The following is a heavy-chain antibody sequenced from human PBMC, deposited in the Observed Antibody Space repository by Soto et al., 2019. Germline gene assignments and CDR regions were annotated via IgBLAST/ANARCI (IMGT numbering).Heavy chain of an antibody. CDR2: INAGNGNT. D-gene: IGHD6-19*01. Sequence: QVQLVQSGAEEKKPGPSVKVSCKASGYTFTGYAMHWVRQAPGQRLEWMGWINAGNGNTKYSQKFQGRITITRNTPASTAYMEMRSLSSEATDVYFCARTVAVPADFDYWGQGTMVTVSS. V-gene: IGHV1-3*05. J-gene: IGHJ4*02. CDR3: ARTVAVPADFDY. CDR1: GYTFTGYA.